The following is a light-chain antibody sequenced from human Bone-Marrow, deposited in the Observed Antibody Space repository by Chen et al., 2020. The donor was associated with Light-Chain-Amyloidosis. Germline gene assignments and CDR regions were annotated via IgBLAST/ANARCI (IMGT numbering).Light chain of an antibody. Sequence: QSALTQPASVSGFPGQSITISCTGTNNDVGGHAFVSWYQRHPGKAPKFLIYEATERASGVSRRWSWSSSGGAASLTISGLQGEDEADYYCSSFAGGYTWVFGGGTSLTVL. CDR3: SSFAGGYTWV. CDR2: EAT. J-gene: IGLJ3*02. V-gene: IGLV2-23*01. CDR1: NNDVGGHAF.